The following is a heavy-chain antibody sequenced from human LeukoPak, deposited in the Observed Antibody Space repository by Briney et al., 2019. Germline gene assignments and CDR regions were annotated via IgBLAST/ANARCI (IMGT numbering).Heavy chain of an antibody. J-gene: IGHJ4*02. V-gene: IGHV4-39*07. CDR1: GGSISSSNYY. CDR3: AREVLRAPDY. Sequence: SETLSLTCTVSGGSISSSNYYWGWIRQPPGKGLEWIGTIYYSGSTYYNPSLKSRVTISVDTSKNQFSLKLSSVTAADTAVYYCAREVLRAPDYWGQGTLVTVSS. D-gene: IGHD5/OR15-5a*01. CDR2: IYYSGST.